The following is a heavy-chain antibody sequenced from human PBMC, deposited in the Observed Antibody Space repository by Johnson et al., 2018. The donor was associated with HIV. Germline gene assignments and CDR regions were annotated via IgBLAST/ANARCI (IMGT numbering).Heavy chain of an antibody. V-gene: IGHV3-11*01. CDR2: INSGGGAI. Sequence: QVQLVESGGGLVKPGGSLRLSCAASGFTFSDYYMSWIRQAPGKGLEWVSYINSGGGAIYYADSVKGRFTISRDNAKNSLYLQMNSLRAEDTAVYYCARDGYSGSYLVSLDAFDIWGQGTMVTVSS. D-gene: IGHD1-26*01. CDR3: ARDGYSGSYLVSLDAFDI. CDR1: GFTFSDYY. J-gene: IGHJ3*02.